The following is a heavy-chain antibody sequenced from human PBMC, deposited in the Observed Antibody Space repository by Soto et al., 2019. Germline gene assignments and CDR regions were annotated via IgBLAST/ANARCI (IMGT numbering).Heavy chain of an antibody. V-gene: IGHV3-23*01. CDR2: ISGSGDST. Sequence: PGGSLRPYCTASGFTFSTYAMIRVRHAPGKGLAWVSAISGSGDSTYYADSVKGRFTISRDNSKNTLYLQMSSLRAEDTAIYYCAKDSFINLRGYDSYWGQGTLVTVSS. D-gene: IGHD5-12*01. CDR1: GFTFSTYA. CDR3: AKDSFINLRGYDSY. J-gene: IGHJ4*02.